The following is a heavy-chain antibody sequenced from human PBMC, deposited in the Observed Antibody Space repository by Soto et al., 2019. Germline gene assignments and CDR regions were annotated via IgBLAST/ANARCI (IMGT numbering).Heavy chain of an antibody. J-gene: IGHJ4*02. CDR3: ACYCSGGRCYSGFDY. CDR1: GGSISSGDYY. D-gene: IGHD2-15*01. V-gene: IGHV4-30-4*01. CDR2: IYYSGST. Sequence: QVQLQESGPGLVKPSQTLSLTCTVSGGSISSGDYYWSWIRQPPGKGLEWIGYIYYSGSTYYNPSLKRRVIISVDTSKNQFSLKLSSVTAADTAVYYCACYCSGGRCYSGFDYWGQGTLVTVSS.